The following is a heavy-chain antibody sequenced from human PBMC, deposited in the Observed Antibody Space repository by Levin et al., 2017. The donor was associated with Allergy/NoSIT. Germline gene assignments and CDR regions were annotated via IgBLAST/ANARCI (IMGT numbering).Heavy chain of an antibody. V-gene: IGHV3-21*01. CDR3: ARDGSRSNWPNGDDAFYI. D-gene: IGHD1-26*01. Sequence: GGSLRLSCAASGFAFSDYTMNWIRQAPGKGLEWVSSISSTGSYIYYADSMKGRFTVSRDNAQNSLSLQMNSLRAEDTAVYYCARDGSRSNWPNGDDAFYIWGQGTMVTVSP. J-gene: IGHJ3*02. CDR2: ISSTGSYI. CDR1: GFAFSDYT.